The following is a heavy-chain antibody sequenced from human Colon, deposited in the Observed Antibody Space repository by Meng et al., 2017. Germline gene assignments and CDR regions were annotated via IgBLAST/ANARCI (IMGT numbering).Heavy chain of an antibody. Sequence: QVQLVPSGPEVKKPGASVKVSCKASGYTFTNFYIHWVRQAPGQGLEWIGRINPNSGFTNYAEKFQGRVTLTRDTSITTTYMELSSLTSDDRAVYYCAGDHEGDSWGQGTLVTVSS. V-gene: IGHV1-2*06. CDR3: AGDHEGDS. CDR2: INPNSGFT. CDR1: GYTFTNFY. J-gene: IGHJ4*02.